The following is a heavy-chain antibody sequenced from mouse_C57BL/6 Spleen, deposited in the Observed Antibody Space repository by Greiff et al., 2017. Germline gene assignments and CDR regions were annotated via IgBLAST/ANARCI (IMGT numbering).Heavy chain of an antibody. CDR2: LSYDGSN. D-gene: IGHD2-5*01. Sequence: EVQLKESGPGLVKPSQSLSLTCSVTGYSITSGYYWNWIRQFPGNKLEWMGYLSYDGSNNYNPSLKNRISITRDTSKSQFFLKLNSVTTEDTATYYCAREVRGSNSWFAYWGQGTLVTVSA. V-gene: IGHV3-6*01. CDR1: GYSITSGYY. CDR3: AREVRGSNSWFAY. J-gene: IGHJ3*01.